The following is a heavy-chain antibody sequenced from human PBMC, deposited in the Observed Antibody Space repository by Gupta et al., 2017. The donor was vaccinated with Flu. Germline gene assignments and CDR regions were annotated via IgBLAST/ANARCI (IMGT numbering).Heavy chain of an antibody. CDR3: AHRRPNYYGSGSYFGYYFDY. V-gene: IGHV2-5*01. CDR2: IYWNDDK. CDR1: GFSLSTSGVG. J-gene: IGHJ4*02. Sequence: QITLKESGPTLVKPTQTLTLTCTFSGFSLSTSGVGVGWIRQPPGKALEWLALIYWNDDKRYSPSLKSRLTITKDTSKNQVVLTMTNMDPVDTATYYCAHRRPNYYGSGSYFGYYFDYWGQGTLVTVSS. D-gene: IGHD3-10*01.